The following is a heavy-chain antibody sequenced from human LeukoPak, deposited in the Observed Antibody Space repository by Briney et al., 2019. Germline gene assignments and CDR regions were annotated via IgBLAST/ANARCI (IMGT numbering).Heavy chain of an antibody. CDR1: GFTFSILT. CDR3: ARDYFAVANNGDGFDI. J-gene: IGHJ3*02. Sequence: GGSLRLSWAASGFTFSILTVNWVRHAPGKGLEWVSSIISSNSYMYYAASVKGRFTVSRDNAKNSLYLQMHSLRAEDTAVYYCARDYFAVANNGDGFDIWGQGTMVTISS. V-gene: IGHV3-21*01. D-gene: IGHD6-19*01. CDR2: IISSNSYM.